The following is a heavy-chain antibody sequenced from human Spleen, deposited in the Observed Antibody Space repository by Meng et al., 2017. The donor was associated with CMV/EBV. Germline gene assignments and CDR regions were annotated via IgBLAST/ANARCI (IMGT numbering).Heavy chain of an antibody. V-gene: IGHV1-8*01. CDR3: ARVQVPAAVNYYYGMDV. J-gene: IGHJ6*02. CDR1: GYTFTSYD. Sequence: ASVKVSCKASGYTFTSYDINWVRQATGQGLEWMGWMNPNSGNTGYAQKFQGRVTMTRNTSISTAYMELSSLRSEDTAVYYCARVQVPAAVNYYYGMDVWGQGTTVTVSS. D-gene: IGHD2-2*01. CDR2: MNPNSGNT.